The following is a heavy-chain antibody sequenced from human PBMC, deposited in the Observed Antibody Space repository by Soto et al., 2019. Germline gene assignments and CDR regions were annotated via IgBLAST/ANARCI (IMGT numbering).Heavy chain of an antibody. V-gene: IGHV3-48*02. D-gene: IGHD3-22*01. Sequence: EVQLVDSGGGLVQPGRSLRLSCAASGFTFSAYSMNWVRQAPGKGLEWVSYISSNSRTIYYADSVKGRFTISRDNAKNSLYLQMNSLRDEDTAVYYCARDTGAFYDTQAFYYWGLGTLVTVSS. CDR1: GFTFSAYS. J-gene: IGHJ4*02. CDR3: ARDTGAFYDTQAFYY. CDR2: ISSNSRTI.